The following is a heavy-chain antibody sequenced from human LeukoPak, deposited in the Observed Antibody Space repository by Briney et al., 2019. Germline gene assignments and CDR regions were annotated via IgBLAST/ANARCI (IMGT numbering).Heavy chain of an antibody. CDR2: ISYDGSNK. Sequence: GGSLRLSCAASGFTFSSYGMHWVRQAPGKGLEWVAVISYDGSNKYYADSVKGRFTISRDNSKNTLYLQMNSLRAEDTAVYYCVKLGQTISRWGQGTLVTVSS. CDR3: VKLGQTISR. D-gene: IGHD3-3*02. J-gene: IGHJ4*02. CDR1: GFTFSSYG. V-gene: IGHV3-30*18.